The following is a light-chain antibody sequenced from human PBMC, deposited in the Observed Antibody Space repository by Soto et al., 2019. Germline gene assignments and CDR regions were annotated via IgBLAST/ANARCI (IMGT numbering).Light chain of an antibody. J-gene: IGKJ5*01. CDR1: QSLQHSNGYNY. CDR2: LAS. V-gene: IGKV2-28*01. Sequence: DIVITQSPLSLPVTPGEPASISCRSSQSLQHSNGYNYLDWYFQKPGQSPQLLIHLASNRASGVPVRFSGSGSGTDFTLNISSVEAQDVGLYYCMQGVQMPPITFGQGTRREIK. CDR3: MQGVQMPPIT.